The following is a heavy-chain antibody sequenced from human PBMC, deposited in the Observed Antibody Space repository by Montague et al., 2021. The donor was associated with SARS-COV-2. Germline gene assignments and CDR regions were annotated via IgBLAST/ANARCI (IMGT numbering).Heavy chain of an antibody. CDR1: GDRVSSNSAT. V-gene: IGHV6-1*01. CDR2: TYYRSKWYN. D-gene: IGHD1-1*01. J-gene: IGHJ6*02. Sequence: CAISGDRVSSNSATWNWVRQSPSRGLEWLGRTYYRSKWYNDYAVSVRGRVTINPDTSKNQFSLQLNSVTPEDTAIYYCTSGREGNYNVIDVWGQGTTVTVSS. CDR3: TSGREGNYNVIDV.